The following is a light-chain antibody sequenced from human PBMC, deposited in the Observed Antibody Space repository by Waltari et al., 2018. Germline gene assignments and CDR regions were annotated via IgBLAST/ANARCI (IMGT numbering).Light chain of an antibody. Sequence: DIVLTQSPGTLSLSPGETATLSCRASQSVGRSLAWYQQKPGQAPRLLIYNIFNRATGIPDRFSGSGSGTDFTLTISRLEPEDFVVYYCQHYVRLPATFGQGTKVEIK. CDR1: QSVGRS. V-gene: IGKV3-20*01. CDR3: QHYVRLPAT. CDR2: NIF. J-gene: IGKJ1*01.